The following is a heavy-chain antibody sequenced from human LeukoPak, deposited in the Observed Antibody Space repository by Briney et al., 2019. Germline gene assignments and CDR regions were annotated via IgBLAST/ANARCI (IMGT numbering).Heavy chain of an antibody. Sequence: SSETLSLTCAVYGGSFSGYYWSWIRQHPGKGLEWIGYIYYSGSTYNNPSLKSRVTISVDTSKNQFSLNLSSVTAADTAVYYCARVARYSSSWYWFDPWGQGILVTVSS. CDR2: IYYSGST. CDR3: ARVARYSSSWYWFDP. CDR1: GGSFSGYY. J-gene: IGHJ5*02. V-gene: IGHV4-34*09. D-gene: IGHD6-13*01.